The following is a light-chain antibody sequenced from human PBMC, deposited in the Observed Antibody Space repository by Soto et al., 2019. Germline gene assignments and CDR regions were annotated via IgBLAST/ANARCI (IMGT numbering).Light chain of an antibody. J-gene: IGLJ1*01. CDR3: CSDAGSYTYV. V-gene: IGLV2-11*01. CDR2: DVS. CDR1: SSDVGGYNY. Sequence: QSVLTQPRSVSGSPGQSVTISCTGTSSDVGGYNYVSWYQQHPGKAPKLMIYDVSKRPSGVPGRFSGSKSGNTASLTISGLQAEDEADYYCCSDAGSYTYVFGTGTKVTVL.